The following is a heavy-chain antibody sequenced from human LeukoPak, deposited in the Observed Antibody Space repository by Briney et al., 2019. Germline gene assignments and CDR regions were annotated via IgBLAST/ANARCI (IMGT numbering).Heavy chain of an antibody. D-gene: IGHD3-10*01. V-gene: IGHV1-2*02. CDR1: GYTFTGYY. Sequence: ASVKVSCKASGYTFTGYYMHWVRQAPGQGLEWVGWINPDSGGTNYAQKFQGRVTMTTDTSTSTAYMELRSLRSDDTAVYYCARDYRDVLLWFGELSKWGQGTLVTVSS. CDR2: INPDSGGT. J-gene: IGHJ4*02. CDR3: ARDYRDVLLWFGELSK.